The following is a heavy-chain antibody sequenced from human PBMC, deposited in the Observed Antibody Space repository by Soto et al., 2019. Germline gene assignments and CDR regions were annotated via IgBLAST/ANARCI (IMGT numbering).Heavy chain of an antibody. CDR1: GYTFTSYD. Sequence: GASVKVSCKASGYTFTSYDINWVRQATGQGLEWMGWMNPNSGNTGYAQKFQGRVTMTRNTSISTAYMELSSLRSEDTAVYYCARRNKWLRFYGMDVWGQGTTVTVSS. V-gene: IGHV1-8*01. D-gene: IGHD5-12*01. CDR3: ARRNKWLRFYGMDV. J-gene: IGHJ6*02. CDR2: MNPNSGNT.